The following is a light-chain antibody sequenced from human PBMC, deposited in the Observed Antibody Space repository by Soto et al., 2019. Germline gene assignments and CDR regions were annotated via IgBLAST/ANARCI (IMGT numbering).Light chain of an antibody. Sequence: SVLTQPRSVSGSPGQSVTISCTGTNSDVGGYNYVSWYQQYPGKAPKLMISGVSERPSGVPDRFSGSKSGNTASLTISGLQAEDEADYYCCSYVDTDTWVFGGGT. CDR2: GVS. CDR1: NSDVGGYNY. CDR3: CSYVDTDTWV. V-gene: IGLV2-11*01. J-gene: IGLJ3*02.